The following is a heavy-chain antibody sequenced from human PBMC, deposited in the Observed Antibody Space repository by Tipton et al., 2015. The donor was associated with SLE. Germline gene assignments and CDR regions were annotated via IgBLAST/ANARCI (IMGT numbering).Heavy chain of an antibody. V-gene: IGHV4-39*07. CDR3: ARGGEYDILLFDS. D-gene: IGHD3-10*01. Sequence: TLSLTCTVSGGSLSTDDYSWGWIRQPPGRGLEWIGGLYYGGGTFYHPSLKSRVTISGDTSKKQFSLNLSSVTAADTAVYYCARGGEYDILLFDSWGQGTLVTVSS. J-gene: IGHJ4*02. CDR2: LYYGGGT. CDR1: GGSLSTDDYS.